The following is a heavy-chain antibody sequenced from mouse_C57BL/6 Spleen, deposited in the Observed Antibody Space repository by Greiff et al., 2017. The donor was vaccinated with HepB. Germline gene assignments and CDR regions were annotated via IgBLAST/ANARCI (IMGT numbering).Heavy chain of an antibody. D-gene: IGHD2-4*01. J-gene: IGHJ2*01. CDR1: GYAFSSYW. V-gene: IGHV1-80*01. CDR2: IYPGDGDT. Sequence: VQLQQSGAELVKPGASVKISCKASGYAFSSYWMNWVKQRPGKGLEWIGQIYPGDGDTNYNGKFKGKATLTADKSSSTAYMQLSSLTSEDAAVYFCASVYYDYPFDYWGQGTTLTVSS. CDR3: ASVYYDYPFDY.